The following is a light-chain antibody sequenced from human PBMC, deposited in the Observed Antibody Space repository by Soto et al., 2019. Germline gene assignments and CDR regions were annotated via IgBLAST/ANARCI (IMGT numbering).Light chain of an antibody. J-gene: IGKJ1*01. CDR1: QSVSSY. Sequence: EIVLTQSPATLSLSPGERATLSCRASQSVSSYLAWYQQKPGQAPRLLIYDASNRATGIPARFSGSGSGTDFTITISSLEPEDFAVYYCQQRSNWPRSTFGQGTKVEIK. CDR2: DAS. CDR3: QQRSNWPRST. V-gene: IGKV3-11*01.